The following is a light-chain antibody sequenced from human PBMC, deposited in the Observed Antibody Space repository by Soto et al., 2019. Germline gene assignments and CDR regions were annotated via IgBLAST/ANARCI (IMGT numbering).Light chain of an antibody. CDR1: SSDVGGYNY. J-gene: IGLJ1*01. CDR2: DVS. CDR3: SSYAGTHVV. V-gene: IGLV2-8*01. Sequence: QSVLTQPPSGSGAAGQSVAISCTGTSSDVGGYNYVSWYQQHPGKAPKLMIYDVSERPSGVPDRFSGSKSGNTASLTVSGLQTEDEADYYCSSYAGTHVVFGTGTKVTVL.